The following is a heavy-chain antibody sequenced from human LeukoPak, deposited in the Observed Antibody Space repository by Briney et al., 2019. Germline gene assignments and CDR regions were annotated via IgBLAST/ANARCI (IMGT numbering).Heavy chain of an antibody. J-gene: IGHJ3*02. Sequence: GGSLRLSCAASGFTFSSRVMHWVRLPIGKGLEWVSGIGTAAETYYLGSVQGRFTISRDNAKNSLYLQMNSLTAGDTAIYYCVREGYSSGRAPAFDIWGQGTTVTVSS. CDR3: VREGYSSGRAPAFDI. CDR1: GFTFSSRV. V-gene: IGHV3-13*01. CDR2: IGTAAET. D-gene: IGHD6-19*01.